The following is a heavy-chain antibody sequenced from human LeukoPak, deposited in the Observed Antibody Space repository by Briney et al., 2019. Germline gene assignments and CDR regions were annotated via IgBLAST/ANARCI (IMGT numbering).Heavy chain of an antibody. D-gene: IGHD1-26*01. CDR2: INHSGST. CDR1: GGSFSGYY. CDR3: ARGGSGSYWVDY. V-gene: IGHV4-34*01. J-gene: IGHJ4*02. Sequence: SETLSLTCAVYGGSFSGYYWSWIRQPPGKGLEWIGEINHSGSTNYNPSLKSRVTISVDTSKNQFSLELRSVTAADTTVYYCARGGSGSYWVDYWGQGTLVTVSS.